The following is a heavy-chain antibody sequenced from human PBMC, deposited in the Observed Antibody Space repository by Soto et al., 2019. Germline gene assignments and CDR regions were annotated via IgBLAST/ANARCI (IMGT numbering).Heavy chain of an antibody. CDR3: ARWPAAPSDY. CDR1: GYTFTSYA. CDR2: INAGKGNT. V-gene: IGHV1-3*01. D-gene: IGHD2-2*01. J-gene: IGHJ4*02. Sequence: QVQLVQSGAEVKKPGASVKVSCKSSGYTFTSYAMHWVRQAPGQRLEWMGWINAGKGNTKYSQKFRGRVTITRDTSASTAYMELSSLRSEDTAVYYCARWPAAPSDYWGQGTLVTVSS.